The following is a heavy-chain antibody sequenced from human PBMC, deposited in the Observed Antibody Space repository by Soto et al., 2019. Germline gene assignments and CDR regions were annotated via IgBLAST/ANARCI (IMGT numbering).Heavy chain of an antibody. D-gene: IGHD2-15*01. J-gene: IGHJ4*02. V-gene: IGHV1-18*01. CDR3: ARASAGFDY. CDR2: ISAYNDDT. Sequence: GASVKVSCKASGYTFTSYGISWVRQAPGQGLEWMRWISAYNDDTNYAQKLQGRVTMTTDTSTSTAYMELRSLRSNDTAVYYCARASAGFDYWGQGTLVTVSS. CDR1: GYTFTSYG.